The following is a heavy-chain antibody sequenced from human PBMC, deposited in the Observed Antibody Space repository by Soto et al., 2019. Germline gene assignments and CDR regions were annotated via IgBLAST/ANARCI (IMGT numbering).Heavy chain of an antibody. V-gene: IGHV4-39*07. CDR3: ARWAAFITMVRGVITPYNWFDP. CDR2: IYYSGST. CDR1: GGSISSSSYY. J-gene: IGHJ5*02. Sequence: PSETLSLTCTVSGGSISSSSYYWGWIRQPPGKRLERIGSIYYSGSTYYKPSLKSRVTISVDTSKNQFSLKLSSVTAADTAVYYCARWAAFITMVRGVITPYNWFDPWGQGTLVTVSS. D-gene: IGHD3-10*01.